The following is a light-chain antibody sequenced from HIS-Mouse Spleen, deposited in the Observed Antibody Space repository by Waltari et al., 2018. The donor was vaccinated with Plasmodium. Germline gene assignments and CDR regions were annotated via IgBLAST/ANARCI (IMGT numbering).Light chain of an antibody. V-gene: IGLV3-21*03. CDR3: QVWDSSSDHVV. J-gene: IGLJ2*01. CDR1: NIRSKS. CDR2: DDS. Sequence: SYVLTQPPSVSVAPGKPARITCGGNNIRSKSVHWYQQKPGQAPVLVVYDDSDRTAGIPERFSGSNSGNTATLTISRVEAGDEADYYCQVWDSSSDHVVFGGGTKLTVL.